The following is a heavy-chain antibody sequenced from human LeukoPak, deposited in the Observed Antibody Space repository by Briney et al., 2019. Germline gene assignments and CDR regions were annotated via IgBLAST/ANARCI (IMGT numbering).Heavy chain of an antibody. Sequence: GESLKISCKGSGYSFTSYWISWVRQMPGKGLEWMGRIDPSDSYTNYSPSFQGHVTISVDKSISTAYLQWSSLKASDTAMYYCARPSSGWYVLDYWGQGTLVTVSS. CDR3: ARPSSGWYVLDY. J-gene: IGHJ4*02. CDR2: IDPSDSYT. V-gene: IGHV5-10-1*01. CDR1: GYSFTSYW. D-gene: IGHD6-19*01.